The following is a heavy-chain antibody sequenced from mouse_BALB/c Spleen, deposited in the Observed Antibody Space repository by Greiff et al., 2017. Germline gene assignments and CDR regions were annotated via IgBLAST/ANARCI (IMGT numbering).Heavy chain of an antibody. V-gene: IGHV14-3*02. CDR3: ARTGYDYGYAMDY. CDR2: IDPANGNT. D-gene: IGHD2-4*01. CDR1: GFNIKDTY. J-gene: IGHJ4*01. Sequence: VQLQQPGAELVKPGASVKLSCTASGFNIKDTYMHWVKQRPEQGLEWIGRIDPANGNTKYDPKFQGKATITADTSSNTAYLQLSSLTSEDTAVYYCARTGYDYGYAMDYWGQGTSVTVSS.